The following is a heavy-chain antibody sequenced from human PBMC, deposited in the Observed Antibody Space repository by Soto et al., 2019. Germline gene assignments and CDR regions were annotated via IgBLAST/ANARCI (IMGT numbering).Heavy chain of an antibody. Sequence: EVQLVESGGGLVKPGESLRLSCAASGFTFTNAWINWVRQAPGKGLEWVGRIRSKTDGGTPDYAAPVKGRFTISRDDSKNTLYVQMNSLKTEDTAIYYCTTEKGYWGQGTLVTVSS. V-gene: IGHV3-15*07. CDR1: GFTFTNAW. CDR2: IRSKTDGGTP. CDR3: TTEKGY. J-gene: IGHJ4*02.